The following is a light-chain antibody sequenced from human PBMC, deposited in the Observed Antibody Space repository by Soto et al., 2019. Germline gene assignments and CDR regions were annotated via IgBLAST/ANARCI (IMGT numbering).Light chain of an antibody. Sequence: QSALTQPPSASGSPGQSVTISCTGTSSDVGGYNYVSWYQQHPGKAPKVMIYEVSKRPSGVPDRFSGSTYGNTASLTVSGLQADDEADYYCSSYAGSNNPWVFGGGTKLTVL. J-gene: IGLJ3*02. CDR3: SSYAGSNNPWV. V-gene: IGLV2-8*01. CDR1: SSDVGGYNY. CDR2: EVS.